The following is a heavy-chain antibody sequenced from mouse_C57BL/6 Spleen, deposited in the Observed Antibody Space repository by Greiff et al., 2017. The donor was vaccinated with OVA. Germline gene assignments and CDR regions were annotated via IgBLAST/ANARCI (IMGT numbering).Heavy chain of an antibody. J-gene: IGHJ2*01. V-gene: IGHV1-42*01. CDR1: GYSFTGYY. D-gene: IGHD1-1*01. CDR3: ARSPYYYGSSY. CDR2: INPSTGGT. Sequence: EVQLQQSGPELVKPGASVKISCKASGYSFTGYYMNWVKQSPEKSLEWIGEINPSTGGTTYNQKFKAKATLTVDKSSSTAYMQLKSLTSEDSAVYYCARSPYYYGSSYWGQGTTLTVSS.